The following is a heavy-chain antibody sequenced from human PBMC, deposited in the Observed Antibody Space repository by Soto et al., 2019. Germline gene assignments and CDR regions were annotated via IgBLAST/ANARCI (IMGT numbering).Heavy chain of an antibody. Sequence: SETLSLTCTVSGGSMSNYYWSWIPQPPGRGLEWIGRIYTTESTHYNPSLKSRVTLSIDMSKNQFSLKLNSVTAADTAVYYCARELPSIYEILTGHFDHWGQGTLVTVSS. CDR1: GGSMSNYY. D-gene: IGHD3-9*01. CDR3: ARELPSIYEILTGHFDH. J-gene: IGHJ4*02. V-gene: IGHV4-4*07. CDR2: IYTTEST.